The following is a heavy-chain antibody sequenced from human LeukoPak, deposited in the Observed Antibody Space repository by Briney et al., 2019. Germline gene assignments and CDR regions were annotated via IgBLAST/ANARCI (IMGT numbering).Heavy chain of an antibody. D-gene: IGHD3-9*01. CDR1: GGSISSSSYS. CDR2: IYYSGST. V-gene: IGHV4-39*01. CDR3: ARRYDISSGAFDY. Sequence: SETLSLTCTVSGGSISSSSYSWGWIRQPPGKGLEWIGSIYYSGSTYYNPSLKSRVTISVDTSKNQFSLKLSSVTAADTAVYYCARRYDISSGAFDYWGQGTLVTVSS. J-gene: IGHJ4*02.